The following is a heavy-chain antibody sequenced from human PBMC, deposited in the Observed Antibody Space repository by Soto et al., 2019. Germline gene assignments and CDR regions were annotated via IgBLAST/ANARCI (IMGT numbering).Heavy chain of an antibody. J-gene: IGHJ3*01. Sequence: EVQLVESGGGLVQPGESLRLSCAASGFTFSYYWMHWVRQAPGKGLVWVSRINSDGSSTTSADSVKGRFTISRDNARNTLELQMNSLRAEDTAVYYCARGDRGAFDLWGQGTVVTVSS. D-gene: IGHD1-26*01. CDR2: INSDGSST. CDR3: ARGDRGAFDL. V-gene: IGHV3-74*01. CDR1: GFTFSYYW.